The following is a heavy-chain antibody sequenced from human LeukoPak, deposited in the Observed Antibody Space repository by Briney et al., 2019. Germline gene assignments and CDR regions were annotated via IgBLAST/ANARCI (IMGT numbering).Heavy chain of an antibody. Sequence: PGGSLRLSCVASGFTFSNYGMSWVRQAPGKGLEWVSLISFSGANTYSADSVRGRFTISRDKSKNTLFLQMNSLRAEDTAVYYCAKGGYDYAEYVDYWGQGTLVTVSS. D-gene: IGHD3-16*01. J-gene: IGHJ4*02. V-gene: IGHV3-23*01. CDR3: AKGGYDYAEYVDY. CDR1: GFTFSNYG. CDR2: ISFSGANT.